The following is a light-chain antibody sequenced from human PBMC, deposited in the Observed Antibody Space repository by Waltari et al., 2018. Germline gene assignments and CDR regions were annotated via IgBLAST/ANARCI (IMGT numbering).Light chain of an antibody. CDR2: YDS. V-gene: IGLV3-21*04. CDR1: NIGSKS. CDR3: QVWDSSSDHYV. Sequence: SYVLTQPPSVSVAPGKTARITCGGNNIGSKSVHWYQQKPGQAPVLVIYYDSDRPSGIPERFSGCNSGNTATLTISRVEAGDEADYYCQVWDSSSDHYVFGTGTKVTVL. J-gene: IGLJ1*01.